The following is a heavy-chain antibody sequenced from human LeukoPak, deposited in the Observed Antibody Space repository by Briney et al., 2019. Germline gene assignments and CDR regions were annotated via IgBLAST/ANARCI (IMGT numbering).Heavy chain of an antibody. CDR3: ASSSGSQLFDY. Sequence: SETLCLTCTVSGGSISSYYWSWIRQPPGKGLEWIGYIYYSGSTNYNPSLKSRVTISVDTSKNHFSLKLSSVTAADTAVYYCASSSGSQLFDYWGQGTLVTVSS. J-gene: IGHJ4*02. D-gene: IGHD5-12*01. CDR1: GGSISSYY. CDR2: IYYSGST. V-gene: IGHV4-59*01.